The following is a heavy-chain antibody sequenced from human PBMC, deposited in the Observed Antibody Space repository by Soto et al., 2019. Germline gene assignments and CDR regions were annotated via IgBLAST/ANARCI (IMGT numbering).Heavy chain of an antibody. D-gene: IGHD6-19*01. CDR1: GFTFSDHY. CDR3: AKTTDGWFSAFEI. J-gene: IGHJ3*02. CDR2: TRNKANSYTT. V-gene: IGHV3-72*01. Sequence: GGSLRLSCAASGFTFSDHYMDWVRQAPGKGLEWVGRTRNKANSYTTEYAASVKGRFTISRDDSKNSLYLQMNSLKTEDTAVYYCAKTTDGWFSAFEIWGQGTMVTVSS.